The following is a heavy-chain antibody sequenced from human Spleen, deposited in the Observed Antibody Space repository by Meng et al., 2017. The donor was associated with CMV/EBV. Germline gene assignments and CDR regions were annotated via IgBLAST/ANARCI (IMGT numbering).Heavy chain of an antibody. D-gene: IGHD6-25*01. J-gene: IGHJ5*02. CDR3: TRDVEEQRLLNWFDP. V-gene: IGHV4-39*07. CDR2: ISYTGST. Sequence: LQLEGSGPGLVKPSESLSLPCTCSGGSIIRNGGYYWGWIRQPPGKGLECIGSISYTGSTYYNPSLESRVIMSVDTSKNQFSLKLTSVTAADTAMYYCTRDVEEQRLLNWFDPWGQGILVTVSS. CDR1: GGSIIRNGGYY.